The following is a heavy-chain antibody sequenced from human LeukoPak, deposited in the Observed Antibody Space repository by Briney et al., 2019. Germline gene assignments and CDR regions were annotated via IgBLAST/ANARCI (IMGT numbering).Heavy chain of an antibody. J-gene: IGHJ5*02. V-gene: IGHV4-34*01. CDR3: ARGSSGFVNL. CDR1: GGSFSGYY. CDR2: INHSGST. D-gene: IGHD3-22*01. Sequence: SETLSLTCAVYGGSFSGYYWSWIRQPPGKGLEWIGEINHSGSTNYNPSLKSRVTISVDTSKNQFSLKLSSVTAADTAVYYCARGSSGFVNLWGQGTLVTVS.